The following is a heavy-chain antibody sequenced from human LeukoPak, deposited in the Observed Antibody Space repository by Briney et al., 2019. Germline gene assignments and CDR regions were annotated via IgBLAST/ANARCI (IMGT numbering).Heavy chain of an antibody. V-gene: IGHV4-59*01. J-gene: IGHJ5*02. CDR2: IYYSGST. D-gene: IGHD2-15*01. CDR3: ARGACINGSCYGWFDP. Sequence: SETLSLTCTVSGDSISSYYWSWIRRPPGKGLEWIGFIYYSGSTNYNPSLKSRVTISVDTSKNQFSLKLTSVTAADTAVYYCARGACINGSCYGWFDPWGQGTLVTVSS. CDR1: GDSISSYY.